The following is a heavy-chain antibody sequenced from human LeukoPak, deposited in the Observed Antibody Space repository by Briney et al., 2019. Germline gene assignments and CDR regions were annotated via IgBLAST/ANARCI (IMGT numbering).Heavy chain of an antibody. J-gene: IGHJ4*02. CDR1: GGSIRNYF. D-gene: IGHD4-17*01. CDR3: PRSHPSTYYGDYFDY. Sequence: SETLSLICTVSGGSIRNYFWSWIRQPAGKGLEWIGHIYTSGSTNYNPSLKSRVTMSVNTSKNQFSLKMSSVTAADTAVYYCPRSHPSTYYGDYFDYWGQGTLVTVSS. V-gene: IGHV4-4*07. CDR2: IYTSGST.